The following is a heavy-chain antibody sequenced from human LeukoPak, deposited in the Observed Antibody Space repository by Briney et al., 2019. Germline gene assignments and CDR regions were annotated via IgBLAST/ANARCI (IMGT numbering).Heavy chain of an antibody. CDR2: LKSEGNT. D-gene: IGHD1-14*01. J-gene: IGHJ4*02. CDR3: ARGVEPLAANTLAY. V-gene: IGHV3-53*01. CDR1: GFTVITND. Sequence: GGSLRLSCAASGFTVITNDMTWVRQAPGKGLEWVSVLKSEGNTKYGDSVQGRFTISRDNSKNTLYLEMNSLSPDDTAVYYCARGVEPLAANTLAYWGQGTLVTVSS.